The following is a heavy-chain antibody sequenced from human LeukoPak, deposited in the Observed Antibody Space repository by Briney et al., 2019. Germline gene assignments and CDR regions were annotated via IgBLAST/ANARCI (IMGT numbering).Heavy chain of an antibody. CDR2: INDNGGQR. J-gene: IGHJ4*02. V-gene: IGHV3-23*01. D-gene: IGHD1-26*01. CDR3: AKTQWKVGATDYFDY. CDR1: GFAFNNYA. Sequence: GGSLRLSCAASGFAFNNYAMTWVRQAPGKGLEWVSNINDNGGQRHYADSVKGRFTISRDNSKNTLFLQMDGLRAEDTAVYYCAKTQWKVGATDYFDYWGQGILVTVSS.